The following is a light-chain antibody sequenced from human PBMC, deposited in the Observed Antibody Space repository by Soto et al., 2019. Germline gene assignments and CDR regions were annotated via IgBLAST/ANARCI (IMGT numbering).Light chain of an antibody. CDR2: DAS. CDR3: QHYTNCPLT. CDR1: DSVSTR. V-gene: IGKV3-15*01. J-gene: IGKJ4*01. Sequence: EIVMTQSPATLSVSPGERATLSCKASDSVSTRLAWYQQQPGQAPRLLIYDASTRATGLPARFSGSGSGTDCPLTISGLPSEDFAVYYCQHYTNCPLTFGGGTKVEIK.